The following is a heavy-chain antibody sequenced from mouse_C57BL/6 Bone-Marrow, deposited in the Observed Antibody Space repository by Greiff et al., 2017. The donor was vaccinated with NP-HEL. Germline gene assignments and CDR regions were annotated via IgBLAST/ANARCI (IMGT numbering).Heavy chain of an antibody. CDR1: GYTFTSYW. CDR3: ARSGDYAWFAY. J-gene: IGHJ3*01. CDR2: IDPSDSYT. Sequence: VQLQQSGAELVMPGASVKLSCKASGYTFTSYWMHWVKQRPGQGLEWIGEIDPSDSYTNYNQKFKGKSTWTVDKSSSTAYMQLSSLTSEDSAVYYCARSGDYAWFAYWGQGTLVTVSA. D-gene: IGHD2-4*01. V-gene: IGHV1-69*01.